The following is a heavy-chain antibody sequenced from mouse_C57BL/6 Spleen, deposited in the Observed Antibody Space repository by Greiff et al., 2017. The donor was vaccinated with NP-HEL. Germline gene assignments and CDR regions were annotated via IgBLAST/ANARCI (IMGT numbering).Heavy chain of an antibody. CDR2: ISSGGSYT. D-gene: IGHD1-1*01. J-gene: IGHJ4*01. V-gene: IGHV5-6*02. CDR3: ARTRGVITTVVATNAMDY. Sequence: DVKLVESGGDLVKPGGSLKLSCAASGFTFSSYGMSWVRQTPDKRLEWVATISSGGSYTYYPDSVKGRFTISRDNAKNTLYLQMSSLKSEDTAMYYCARTRGVITTVVATNAMDYWGQGTSVTVSS. CDR1: GFTFSSYG.